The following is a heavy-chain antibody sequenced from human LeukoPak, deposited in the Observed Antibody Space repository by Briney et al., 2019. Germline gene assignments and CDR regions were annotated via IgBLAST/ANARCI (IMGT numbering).Heavy chain of an antibody. CDR2: TNPNRGNT. J-gene: IGHJ6*03. V-gene: IGHV1-8*01. Sequence: ASGKVSCKASGYTFTSYDINWVRQATGQGREWMGWTNPNRGNTGYAQKFQGRVNLARKTSLSTAYMALSSVRSEDTAVYYCARVAAAGQMRYYYYMDVWGKGTTVTVSS. CDR3: ARVAAAGQMRYYYYMDV. D-gene: IGHD6-13*01. CDR1: GYTFTSYD.